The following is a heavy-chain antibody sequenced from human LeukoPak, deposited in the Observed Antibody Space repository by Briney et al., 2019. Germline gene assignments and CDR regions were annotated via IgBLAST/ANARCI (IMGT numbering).Heavy chain of an antibody. CDR1: GFTFDNYA. CDR2: LSWDSGSL. V-gene: IGHV3-9*01. D-gene: IGHD3-10*01. CDR3: ARDRNYYASGSTDY. Sequence: PGGSLRLSCAASGFTFDNYAMHWVRQAPGKGLEGVSGLSWDSGSLAYADSVKGRFTISRDNAKNSLYLQMNSLRSEDTAFYYCARDRNYYASGSTDYWGHGILVTVSS. J-gene: IGHJ4*01.